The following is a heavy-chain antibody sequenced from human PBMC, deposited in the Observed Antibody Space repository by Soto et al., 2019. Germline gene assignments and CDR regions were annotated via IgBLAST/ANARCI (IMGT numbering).Heavy chain of an antibody. D-gene: IGHD3-10*01. CDR2: IYHSGST. Sequence: SETLSLTCAVFGGSISSGGYSWSWIRQPPGKGLEWIGYIYHSGSTYYNPSLKSRVTISVDRSKNQFSLKLSSVTAADTAMYYCARVYGSGSYLVFDYWGQGTLVTVSS. J-gene: IGHJ4*02. CDR1: GGSISSGGYS. CDR3: ARVYGSGSYLVFDY. V-gene: IGHV4-30-2*01.